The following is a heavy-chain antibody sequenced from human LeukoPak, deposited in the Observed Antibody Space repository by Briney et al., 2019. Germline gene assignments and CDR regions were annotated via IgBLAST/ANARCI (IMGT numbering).Heavy chain of an antibody. Sequence: ASVKVSCKASGYTFTSYDINWVRQATGQGLEWMGWMNPNSGNTGYAQKLQGRVTMTTDTSTSTAYMELRSLRSDDTAVYYCARDRYSSSWSEFDPWGQGTLVTVSS. CDR3: ARDRYSSSWSEFDP. J-gene: IGHJ5*02. V-gene: IGHV1-8*02. CDR2: MNPNSGNT. CDR1: GYTFTSYD. D-gene: IGHD6-13*01.